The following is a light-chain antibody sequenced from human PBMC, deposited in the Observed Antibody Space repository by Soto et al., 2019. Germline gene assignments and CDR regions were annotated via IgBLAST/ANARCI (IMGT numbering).Light chain of an antibody. J-gene: IGKJ2*01. Sequence: EIIMRQSPATLSVSPGERATLSCRASLNVNNNVAWYQQKPGQAPRLLIYGASARATGIPARFSGSGSGTEFTLTISSLQSEDFAVYYCQQCNALPYTFGQGTKLDIK. CDR2: GAS. CDR3: QQCNALPYT. V-gene: IGKV3-15*01. CDR1: LNVNNN.